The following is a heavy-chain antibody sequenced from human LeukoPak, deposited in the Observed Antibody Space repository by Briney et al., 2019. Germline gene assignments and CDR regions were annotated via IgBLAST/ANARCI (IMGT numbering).Heavy chain of an antibody. D-gene: IGHD3-22*01. CDR3: ARGAYYDRSGYSVDY. Sequence: PSETLSLTCTVSGGSISSYYWSWIRQPAGKGLEWIGRIYTSGSTNYNPSLKSRVTMSVDTSKNQFSLKLSSVTAADTAVYYCARGAYYDRSGYSVDYWGQGTLVTVSS. J-gene: IGHJ4*02. CDR2: IYTSGST. CDR1: GGSISSYY. V-gene: IGHV4-4*07.